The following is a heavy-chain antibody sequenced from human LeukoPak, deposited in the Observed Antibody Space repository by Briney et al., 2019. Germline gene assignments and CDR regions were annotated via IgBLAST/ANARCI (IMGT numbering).Heavy chain of an antibody. D-gene: IGHD2-21*02. CDR2: INHSGNS. J-gene: IGHJ5*02. Sequence: SETLSLTCSVYGGSFSGYYWRWLRQPPGKGLEWIGEINHSGNSNYNPSLKSRVTISVDTSKNQFSLKLNSVTAANTGVYYCARGLPPWGQGTLVTVSS. V-gene: IGHV4-34*01. CDR1: GGSFSGYY. CDR3: ARGLPP.